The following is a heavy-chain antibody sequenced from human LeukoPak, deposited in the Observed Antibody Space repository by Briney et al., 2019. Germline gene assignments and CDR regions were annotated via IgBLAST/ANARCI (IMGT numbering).Heavy chain of an antibody. CDR2: ISSSSGNI. V-gene: IGHV3-21*01. J-gene: IGHJ4*02. Sequence: GGSLRLSCVASGFTFSSYKMNWVRQAPGKGPEWVSSISSSSGNIAYADSVKGRFTISRDNSKNTLYLQMNSLRAEDTAVYYCARERYGDYEGGFDYWGQGTLVTVSS. CDR1: GFTFSSYK. CDR3: ARERYGDYEGGFDY. D-gene: IGHD4-17*01.